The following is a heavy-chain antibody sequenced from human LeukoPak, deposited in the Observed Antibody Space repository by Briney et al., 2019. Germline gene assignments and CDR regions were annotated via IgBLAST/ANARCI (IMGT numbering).Heavy chain of an antibody. J-gene: IGHJ4*02. CDR2: ISYSGST. CDR1: GGSISSFY. D-gene: IGHD6-13*01. Sequence: SETLSPPCTVSGGSISSFYWSWIRQPPGKGLGWIGYISYSGSTNYNPSLRSRVTISVDTSKNQFSLKLSSVTAADTAVYYCAREVLAAAGTYDYWGQGTLVTVSS. V-gene: IGHV4-59*01. CDR3: AREVLAAAGTYDY.